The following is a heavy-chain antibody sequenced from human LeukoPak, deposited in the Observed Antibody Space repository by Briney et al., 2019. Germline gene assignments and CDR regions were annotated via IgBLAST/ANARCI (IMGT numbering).Heavy chain of an antibody. D-gene: IGHD6-19*01. CDR2: ISSNGGST. J-gene: IGHJ4*02. Sequence: GGSLRLSCSASGFTFSSYAMHWVRQAPGKGLEYVSAISSNGGSTYYADSVKGRFTISRDNSKNTLYPQMSSLRAEDTAVYYCLKDRPRLDSSGWSDFDYWGQGTLVTVSS. CDR1: GFTFSSYA. CDR3: LKDRPRLDSSGWSDFDY. V-gene: IGHV3-64D*06.